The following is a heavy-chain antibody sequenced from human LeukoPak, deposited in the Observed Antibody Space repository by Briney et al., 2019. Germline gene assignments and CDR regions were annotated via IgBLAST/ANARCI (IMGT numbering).Heavy chain of an antibody. CDR1: GFTFSNYA. J-gene: IGHJ1*01. CDR3: AKVCTIFGVVITQYFQH. Sequence: GGSLRLSCAASGFTFSNYAMSWVRQAPGKGLEWVSAISGSGGSTYYADSVKGRFTISRDNSKNTLYLQMNSLRAEDTAVYYCAKVCTIFGVVITQYFQHWGQGTLVTVSS. CDR2: ISGSGGST. D-gene: IGHD3-3*01. V-gene: IGHV3-23*01.